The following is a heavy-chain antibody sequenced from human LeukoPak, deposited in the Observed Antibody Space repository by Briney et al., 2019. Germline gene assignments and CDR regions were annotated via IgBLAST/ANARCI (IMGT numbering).Heavy chain of an antibody. D-gene: IGHD3-3*01. CDR3: AREDYDFWGGYSPDAFDI. Sequence: PGGSLRLSCAASGFTFSSYAMHWVRQAPGKGLEWVAVISYDGSNKYYADSVKGRFTISRDNSKNTLYLQMNSLRAEDTAVYYCAREDYDFWGGYSPDAFDIWGQGTMVTVSS. J-gene: IGHJ3*02. V-gene: IGHV3-30-3*01. CDR2: ISYDGSNK. CDR1: GFTFSSYA.